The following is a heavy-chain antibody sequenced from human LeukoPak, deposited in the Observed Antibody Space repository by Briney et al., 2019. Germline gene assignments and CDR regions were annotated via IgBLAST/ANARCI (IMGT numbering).Heavy chain of an antibody. V-gene: IGHV4-34*01. Sequence: SETLSLTCTVYGGSFSGSYWSWIRQSPGKGLEWIGEINHSGSAKYIPSLKSRVTISVDTSKNQFSLKLSSVTAADTAVYYCARGHTLGAFDIWGQGTMVTVSS. CDR2: INHSGSA. J-gene: IGHJ3*02. D-gene: IGHD2-15*01. CDR3: ARGHTLGAFDI. CDR1: GGSFSGSY.